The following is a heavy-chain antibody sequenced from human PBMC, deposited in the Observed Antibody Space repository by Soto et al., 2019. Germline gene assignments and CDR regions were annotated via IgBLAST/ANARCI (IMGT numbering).Heavy chain of an antibody. Sequence: EVQLLESGGGLVQPGGSLRLSCAASGFTFGTYAMKWLRQAPGRGLECVSFISGSGRTTYYADSVKGQFTVSRDNSKNTIYLQMNTLRAENTALTYGAKFRGPSYSDHDMDVWGKETTVTVSS. J-gene: IGHJ6*03. CDR1: GFTFGTYA. CDR2: ISGSGRTT. CDR3: AKFRGPSYSDHDMDV. V-gene: IGHV3-23*01. D-gene: IGHD3-16*01.